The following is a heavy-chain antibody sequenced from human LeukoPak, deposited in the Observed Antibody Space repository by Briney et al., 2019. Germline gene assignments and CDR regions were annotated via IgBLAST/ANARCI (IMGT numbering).Heavy chain of an antibody. J-gene: IGHJ4*02. CDR1: GYTFTSYG. V-gene: IGHV1-18*01. D-gene: IGHD2-2*01. CDR2: ISAYNGNT. CDR3: ARVWGYCSSTSCSYFDY. Sequence: ASVKVSCKASGYTFTSYGISRVRQAPGQGLEWMGWISAYNGNTNYAQKLQGRVTMTTDTSTSTAYMELRSLRSDDTAVYCCARVWGYCSSTSCSYFDYWGQGTLVTVSS.